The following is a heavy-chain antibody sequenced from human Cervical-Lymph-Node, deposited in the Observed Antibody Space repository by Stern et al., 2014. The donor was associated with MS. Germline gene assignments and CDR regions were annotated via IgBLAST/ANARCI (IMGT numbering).Heavy chain of an antibody. Sequence: VQLVESGPGLVKPSQTLSLTCTVSGGSISSDNYYWTWIRQHPGKGLEWIGHIYYSGTTYYNPSLKRRVSITVDTSQNLFSLRLSSVTASDTAVYYCARDHFTTSLDVWGQGTTVTVS. V-gene: IGHV4-31*03. CDR1: GGSISSDNYY. CDR3: ARDHFTTSLDV. J-gene: IGHJ6*02. D-gene: IGHD3-22*01. CDR2: IYYSGTT.